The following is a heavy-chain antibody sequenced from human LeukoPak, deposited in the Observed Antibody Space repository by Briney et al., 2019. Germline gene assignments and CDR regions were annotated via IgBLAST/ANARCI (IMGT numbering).Heavy chain of an antibody. CDR2: ISAYNGNT. D-gene: IGHD6-13*01. V-gene: IGHV1-18*04. J-gene: IGHJ3*02. CDR3: ARGLDSSSWYGYDAFDI. CDR1: GYTFTSYG. Sequence: ASVKVSCKASGYTFTSYGISWVRLAPGQGLEWMGWISAYNGNTNYAQKLQGRVTMTTDTSTSTAYMELRSLRSDDTAVYYCARGLDSSSWYGYDAFDIWGQGTMVTVSS.